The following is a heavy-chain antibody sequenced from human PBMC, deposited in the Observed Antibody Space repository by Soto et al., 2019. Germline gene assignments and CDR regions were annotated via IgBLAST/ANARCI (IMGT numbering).Heavy chain of an antibody. D-gene: IGHD4-17*01. CDR2: ISGSGGST. J-gene: IGHJ5*02. Sequence: EVQLLESGGGLVQPGGSLRLSCAASGFTFSSYAMSWVRQAPGKGLEWVSAISGSGGSTYYADSGKGRFTISRDNSKNTLYLQMNSMIAEDTAVYYCAKDTATVTTTWFDPWGQGTLVPVSS. V-gene: IGHV3-23*01. CDR1: GFTFSSYA. CDR3: AKDTATVTTTWFDP.